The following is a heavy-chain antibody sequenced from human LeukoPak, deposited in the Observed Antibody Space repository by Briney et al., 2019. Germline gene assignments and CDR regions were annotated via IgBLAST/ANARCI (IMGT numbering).Heavy chain of an antibody. CDR1: GGSISSYY. V-gene: IGHV4-59*01. D-gene: IGHD1/OR15-1a*01. Sequence: SETLSLACTVSGGSISSYYWSWIRQPPGKGLEWIGYIYYSGSTNHNPSLKSRVTISVDTPKNQFSLKLSSVTAADTAVYYCARVRTGAYFDYWGQGTLVTVSS. J-gene: IGHJ4*02. CDR2: IYYSGST. CDR3: ARVRTGAYFDY.